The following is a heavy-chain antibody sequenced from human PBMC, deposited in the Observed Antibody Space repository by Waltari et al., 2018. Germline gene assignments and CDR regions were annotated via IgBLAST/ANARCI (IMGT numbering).Heavy chain of an antibody. CDR2: IYSGGDI. D-gene: IGHD1-26*01. V-gene: IGHV3-53*01. Sequence: EVQLVESGVGLPQPGGSLRLSCAAPGLLATSTTITWVRQAPGTGLEWVSVIYSGGDIFYTDSVKGRFTISRDISKNTLYLQMNKLRVEDTAVYYCARRSGSYLDHWGQGTLVTVSS. CDR3: ARRSGSYLDH. CDR1: GLLATSTT. J-gene: IGHJ4*02.